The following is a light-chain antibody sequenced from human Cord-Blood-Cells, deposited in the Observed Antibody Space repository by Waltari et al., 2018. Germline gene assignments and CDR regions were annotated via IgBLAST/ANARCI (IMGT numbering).Light chain of an antibody. J-gene: IGKJ1*01. Sequence: DIQMTQAPSSLSASVGARVTITCQASQSISSYLNWYQQKPGKAPKLLIYAASSLQSGVPSRLSGCGSGSDFTLTIRSLQPEYVATYYCQEGCGTGPFGAGTKVELK. V-gene: IGKV1-39*01. CDR2: AAS. CDR3: QEGCGTGP. CDR1: QSISSY.